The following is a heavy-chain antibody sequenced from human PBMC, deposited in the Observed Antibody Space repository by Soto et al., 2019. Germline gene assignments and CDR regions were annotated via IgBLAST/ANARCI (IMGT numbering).Heavy chain of an antibody. J-gene: IGHJ4*02. V-gene: IGHV3-30*03. CDR1: GFTFSYYG. Sequence: QVQLVESGGGVVQPGRSLRLSCAASGFTFSYYGMHWAHQAPGEGLEWVAVISYAGKRKYYADSVQGRFTISRDFSKNTVYLHMNSLRVEDTAVYFCARKGYGGRWSRDYWGQGILVTVSS. CDR3: ARKGYGGRWSRDY. D-gene: IGHD2-15*01. CDR2: ISYAGKRK.